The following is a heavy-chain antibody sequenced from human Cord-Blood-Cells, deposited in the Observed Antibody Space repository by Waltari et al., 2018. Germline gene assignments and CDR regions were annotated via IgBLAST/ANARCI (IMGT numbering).Heavy chain of an antibody. Sequence: QVQLPQRGAGLLKPSETLSLTCAVYGGSFSGYYWSWTRQPPGKGLEWIGEINHSGSTNYNPSLKSRVTISVDTSKNQFSLKLSSVTAADTAVYYCARVIAAFDYWGQGTLVTVSS. V-gene: IGHV4-34*01. D-gene: IGHD6-13*01. CDR1: GGSFSGYY. CDR2: INHSGST. J-gene: IGHJ4*02. CDR3: ARVIAAFDY.